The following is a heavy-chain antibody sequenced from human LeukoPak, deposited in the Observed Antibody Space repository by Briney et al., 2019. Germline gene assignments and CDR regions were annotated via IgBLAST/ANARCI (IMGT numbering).Heavy chain of an antibody. V-gene: IGHV4-34*01. J-gene: IGHJ6*03. D-gene: IGHD3-10*01. CDR2: INHSGST. CDR1: GGSFSGYY. Sequence: SETLSLTCAVYGGSFSGYYWSWIRQPPGKGLEWIGEINHSGSTNYNPSLKSRVTISVDTSKNQFSLKLSSVTAADTAVYYCARKGPSVRYYYNYMDVWGKGTTVTVSS. CDR3: ARKGPSVRYYYNYMDV.